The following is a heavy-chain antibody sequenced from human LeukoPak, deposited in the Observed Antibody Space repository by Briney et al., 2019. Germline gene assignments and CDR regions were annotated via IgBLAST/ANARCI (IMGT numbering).Heavy chain of an antibody. CDR1: VYTFTNYV. Sequence: SVKVSCKPSVYTFTNYVISWVRQAPGQGLEGMGWISAYNNNTNYAQKLQRRVNMTTDKTTSTAYMELRSLRYDCTAVYYCAREAMITWGAFDIWGQGTMVTVSS. CDR3: AREAMITWGAFDI. D-gene: IGHD7-27*01. J-gene: IGHJ3*02. CDR2: ISAYNNNT. V-gene: IGHV1-18*01.